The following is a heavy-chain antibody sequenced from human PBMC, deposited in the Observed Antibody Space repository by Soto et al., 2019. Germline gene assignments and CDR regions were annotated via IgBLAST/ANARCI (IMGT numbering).Heavy chain of an antibody. D-gene: IGHD6-13*01. CDR2: MSNDGSNE. CDR1: GFTFSSYG. Sequence: QVQLVESGGGVVQPGRSLRLSCAASGFTFSSYGMHWVRQAPGKGLEWVAVMSNDGSNEYYADSVKGRFTISRDNSKNTLSLQMKSLRREDTALYYCAKGRSSSWYDYGMDVWGHGTTVAVSS. J-gene: IGHJ6*02. CDR3: AKGRSSSWYDYGMDV. V-gene: IGHV3-30*18.